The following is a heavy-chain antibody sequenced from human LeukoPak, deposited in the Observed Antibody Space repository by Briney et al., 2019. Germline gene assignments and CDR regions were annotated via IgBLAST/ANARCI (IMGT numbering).Heavy chain of an antibody. Sequence: HSGGSLRLSCAASGFTVSSNYMSWVRQAPGKGLEWVSAIYTGGSTYYAGSVKGRFTISRDNSKNMLYLQMNSLRAEDTAVYYCARNLYYYDSSGYYYYWGQGTLVTVSS. V-gene: IGHV3-66*01. J-gene: IGHJ4*02. CDR3: ARNLYYYDSSGYYYY. CDR1: GFTVSSNY. D-gene: IGHD3-22*01. CDR2: IYTGGST.